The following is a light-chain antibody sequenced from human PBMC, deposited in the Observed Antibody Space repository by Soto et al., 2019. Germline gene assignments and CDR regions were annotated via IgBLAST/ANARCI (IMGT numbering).Light chain of an antibody. CDR2: EVS. J-gene: IGLJ3*02. CDR1: SSDVGGYNY. CDR3: SSYTSTTTRV. V-gene: IGLV2-14*01. Sequence: QSVLTQPASVSGSPGQSITISCTGTSSDVGGYNYVSWYQQHPGNAPKLMIYEVSNRPSGVSNRFSGSKSGNTASLTISGLQDEDEADYYCSSYTSTTTRVFGGGTKLTVL.